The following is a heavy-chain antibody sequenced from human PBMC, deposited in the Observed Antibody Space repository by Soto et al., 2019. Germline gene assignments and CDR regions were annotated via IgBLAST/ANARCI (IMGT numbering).Heavy chain of an antibody. CDR3: ARDPGGIRYYYYYMDV. CDR2: ISSNGGST. D-gene: IGHD3-16*01. V-gene: IGHV3-64*01. J-gene: IGHJ6*03. CDR1: GFTFSSYA. Sequence: GSLRLSCAASGFTFSSYAMHWVRQAPGKGLEYVSAISSNGGSTYYANSVKGRFTISRDNSKNTLYLQMGSLRAEDMAVYYCARDPGGIRYYYYYMDVWGKGTTVTVSS.